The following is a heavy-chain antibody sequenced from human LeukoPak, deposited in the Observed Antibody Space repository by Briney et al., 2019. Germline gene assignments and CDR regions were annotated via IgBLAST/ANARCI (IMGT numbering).Heavy chain of an antibody. CDR1: GFTFSSYG. D-gene: IGHD3-10*01. CDR2: ISGSGGST. V-gene: IGHV3-23*01. J-gene: IGHJ6*03. CDR3: AKDRGNYYYYMDV. Sequence: GGSLRLSCAASGFTFSSYGMSWVRQAPGKGLEWVSAISGSGGSTYHADSVKGRFTISRDNSKNTLYLQMNSLRAEDTAVYYCAKDRGNYYYYMDVWGKGTTVTISS.